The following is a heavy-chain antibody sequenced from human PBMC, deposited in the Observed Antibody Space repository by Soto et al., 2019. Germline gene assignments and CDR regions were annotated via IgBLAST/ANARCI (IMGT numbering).Heavy chain of an antibody. CDR3: ATFTYYYDSSGYYYRPDYYYYYGMDV. J-gene: IGHJ6*02. CDR2: IIPIFGTA. V-gene: IGHV1-69*01. D-gene: IGHD3-22*01. Sequence: QVQLVQSGAEVKKPGSSVKVSCKASGGTLSSYAISWVRQAPGQGLEWMGGIIPIFGTANYAQKFQGRVTITADESTSTAYMELSSLRSEDTAVYYCATFTYYYDSSGYYYRPDYYYYYGMDVWGQGTTVTVSS. CDR1: GGTLSSYA.